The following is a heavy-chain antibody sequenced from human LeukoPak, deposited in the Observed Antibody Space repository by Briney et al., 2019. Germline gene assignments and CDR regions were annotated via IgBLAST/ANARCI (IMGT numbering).Heavy chain of an antibody. Sequence: QSGGSLRLSCAASGFTFSSYWMSWVRQAPGKGLEWVANIKQDGSEKYYVDSVKGRFTISRDNAKNSLNLQMNSLRAEDTAVYYCARDYSPYSSSWDYFDYWGQGTLVTVSS. V-gene: IGHV3-7*01. D-gene: IGHD6-13*01. CDR1: GFTFSSYW. CDR3: ARDYSPYSSSWDYFDY. CDR2: IKQDGSEK. J-gene: IGHJ4*02.